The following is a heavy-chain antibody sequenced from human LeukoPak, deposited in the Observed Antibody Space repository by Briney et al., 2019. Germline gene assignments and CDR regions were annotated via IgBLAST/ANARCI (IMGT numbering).Heavy chain of an antibody. V-gene: IGHV4-59*12. D-gene: IGHD2-21*02. CDR1: GGSMSTYY. Sequence: PSETLSLTCTVSGGSMSTYYWTWIRQPPGKGLEWIGYIYNSGSTNYNPSLKSRVTISVDTSKNQFSLKLSSVTAADTAVYYCARRYCGGDCWTLGWFDPWGQGTLVTVSS. CDR3: ARRYCGGDCWTLGWFDP. CDR2: IYNSGST. J-gene: IGHJ5*02.